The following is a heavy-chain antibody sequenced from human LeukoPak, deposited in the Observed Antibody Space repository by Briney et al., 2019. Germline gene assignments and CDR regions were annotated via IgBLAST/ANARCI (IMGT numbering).Heavy chain of an antibody. D-gene: IGHD4-17*01. Sequence: GGSLRLSCAASGFTFSKYGVHWVRQAPGKGLEWVAVISDAGSEKYYADSVKGRFTISRDNSKNTVYLQMNSLRPEDTAVYYCARGHGEGSDYWGQGTLVTVSS. CDR3: ARGHGEGSDY. CDR2: ISDAGSEK. V-gene: IGHV3-30*03. CDR1: GFTFSKYG. J-gene: IGHJ4*02.